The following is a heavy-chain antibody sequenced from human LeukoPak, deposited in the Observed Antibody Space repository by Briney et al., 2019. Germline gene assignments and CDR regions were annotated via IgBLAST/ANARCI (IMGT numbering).Heavy chain of an antibody. CDR3: AKDRAIAAVGTGPLNY. Sequence: GGSLRLSCAASGFIFSSYGMHWVRQAPGKGLEWVTFIRYDGSNEDYADSAKGRFTISRDNSKNTVYLQMNSLRVEDTAVYYCAKDRAIAAVGTGPLNYWGQGTLVIVSS. J-gene: IGHJ4*02. CDR1: GFIFSSYG. CDR2: IRYDGSNE. V-gene: IGHV3-30*02. D-gene: IGHD6-13*01.